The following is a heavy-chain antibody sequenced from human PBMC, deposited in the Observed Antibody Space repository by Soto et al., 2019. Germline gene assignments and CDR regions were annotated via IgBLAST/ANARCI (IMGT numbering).Heavy chain of an antibody. CDR1: GYTFACYY. Sequence: ASVRVSGKASGYTFACYYMHWVRQAPGRGLEWMGIINPSGGSTSYAQKFQGRVTMTRDTSTSTVYMELSSLRSEDTAVYYRAREKTGEYERGFDYRGQGTLVTVSS. CDR3: AREKTGEYERGFDY. CDR2: INPSGGST. V-gene: IGHV1-46*03. D-gene: IGHD4-17*01. J-gene: IGHJ4*02.